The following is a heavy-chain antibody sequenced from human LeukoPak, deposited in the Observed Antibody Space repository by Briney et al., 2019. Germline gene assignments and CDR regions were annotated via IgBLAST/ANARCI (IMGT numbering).Heavy chain of an antibody. J-gene: IGHJ4*02. CDR2: INPNSGDT. CDR3: AREITGMIGPTGY. Sequence: GASVKVSCKASGYTFSGYYVHWVRQAPGQGLQWMGWINPNSGDTNYAQKFQGRVTMTRDTSISTAYMELSRLTSDDTAVYYCAREITGMIGPTGYWGQGTLVTVSS. V-gene: IGHV1-2*02. CDR1: GYTFSGYY. D-gene: IGHD1-20*01.